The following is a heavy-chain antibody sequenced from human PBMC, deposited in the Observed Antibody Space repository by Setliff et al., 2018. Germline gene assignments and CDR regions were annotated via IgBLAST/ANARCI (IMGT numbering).Heavy chain of an antibody. Sequence: SETLSLTCTVSGGSISSSSYYWGWIRQPPGKGLEWIGSIYYSGSTYYNPSLKSRVTISVDTSKNQFSLKLSSVTAADTAVYYCAKAFTYYNFWSGYGYGMDVWGQGTTVTVSS. D-gene: IGHD3-3*01. CDR2: IYYSGST. V-gene: IGHV4-39*01. J-gene: IGHJ6*02. CDR1: GGSISSSSYY. CDR3: AKAFTYYNFWSGYGYGMDV.